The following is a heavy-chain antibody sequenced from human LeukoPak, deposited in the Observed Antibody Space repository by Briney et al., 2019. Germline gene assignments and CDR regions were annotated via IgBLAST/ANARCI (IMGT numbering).Heavy chain of an antibody. V-gene: IGHV4-4*07. CDR3: ARDLVAFDY. CDR2: IYTSGST. D-gene: IGHD2-15*01. J-gene: IGHJ4*02. CDR1: DVSIKNYY. Sequence: SETLSLTCTVSDVSIKNYYWSWIRQPAGKGLEWIGRIYTSGSTNYNPSLKSRVTMSLDMSKNQFSLKLNSVTAADTAVYYCARDLVAFDYWGQGALVIVSS.